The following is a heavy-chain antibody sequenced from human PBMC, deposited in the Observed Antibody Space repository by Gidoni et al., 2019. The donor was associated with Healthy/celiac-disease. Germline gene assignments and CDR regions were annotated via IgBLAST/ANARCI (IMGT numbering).Heavy chain of an antibody. J-gene: IGHJ5*02. CDR2: ISYSGST. CDR3: ARHLSDWFDP. Sequence: QVQLQDSGPGLVKTSETLSLTCTVSGGYIRSYYWSWIRQPPGKGREWIGYISYSGSTNYNPPLKSRVTISVDTSKNQFSLKLSAVTAAYTAVYDCARHLSDWFDPWGQGTLVTVSS. V-gene: IGHV4-59*08. CDR1: GGYIRSYY.